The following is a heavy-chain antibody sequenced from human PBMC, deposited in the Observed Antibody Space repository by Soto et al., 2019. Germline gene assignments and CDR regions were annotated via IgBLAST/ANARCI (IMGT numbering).Heavy chain of an antibody. D-gene: IGHD1-26*01. J-gene: IGHJ4*02. CDR1: GYTFTSYD. Sequence: QVQLGQSGAEVKKPGASVKVSCKASGYTFTSYDSNWVRQATGQGLEWMGWMNPNSGNTGYAQKFQGRVTMTRNTSRSTGYMALSSLRSEGTAVYDCARGARGLDYWGQGTLVTVSS. CDR3: ARGARGLDY. CDR2: MNPNSGNT. V-gene: IGHV1-8*01.